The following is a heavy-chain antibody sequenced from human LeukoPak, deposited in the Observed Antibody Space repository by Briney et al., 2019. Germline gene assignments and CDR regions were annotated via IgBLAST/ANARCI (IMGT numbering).Heavy chain of an antibody. Sequence: SETLSLTCTVSGGSIGRYYWSWIRQPPGKGLEWIAYLDYSGGTIYNPALKSRVTISVDTSKNQFSLRLSSLTAADTAVYYCARHGSSYSFDYWGQGTLVTVSS. D-gene: IGHD3-10*01. CDR3: ARHGSSYSFDY. CDR2: LDYSGGT. V-gene: IGHV4-59*08. J-gene: IGHJ4*02. CDR1: GGSIGRYY.